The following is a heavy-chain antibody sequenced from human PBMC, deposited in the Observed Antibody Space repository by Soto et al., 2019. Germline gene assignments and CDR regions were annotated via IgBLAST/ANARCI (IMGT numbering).Heavy chain of an antibody. J-gene: IGHJ6*03. D-gene: IGHD2-15*01. CDR2: IYYSGTT. CDR1: GGSIIDYY. V-gene: IGHV4-59*08. CDR3: ARLTPIKISGLSYSYHYIGV. Sequence: QVQLQESGPGLVKPSETLSLTCAVSGGSIIDYYWSWIRQPPGEALEWIGYIYYSGTTNYNPSLKSRVTISVHPSKSQFSLTLSSVTAADTAIYFCARLTPIKISGLSYSYHYIGVWGKGTTVTVSS.